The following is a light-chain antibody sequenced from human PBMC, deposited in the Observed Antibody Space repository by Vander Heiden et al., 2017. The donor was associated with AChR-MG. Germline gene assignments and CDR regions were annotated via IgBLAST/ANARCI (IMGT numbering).Light chain of an antibody. CDR1: QSISSW. Sequence: DIQMTQSPSTLSASVGDRVTITCRASQSISSWLAWYQQKPGKAPKLLIYRASTLESEVPSRFSGSGSGTEFTLTISSLQPDDFATYYCQQDKSDSGNFGHGTKVEIK. J-gene: IGKJ3*01. CDR3: QQDKSDSGN. V-gene: IGKV1-5*03. CDR2: RAS.